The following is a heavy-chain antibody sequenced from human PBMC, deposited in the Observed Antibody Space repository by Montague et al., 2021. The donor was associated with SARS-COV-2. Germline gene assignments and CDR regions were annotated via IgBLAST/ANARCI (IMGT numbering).Heavy chain of an antibody. V-gene: IGHV4-59*08. J-gene: IGHJ6*02. D-gene: IGHD3-10*01. Sequence: SETLSLTCTVSGASISNYHWNWIRQPPGKGLEWVSYIYYSGSTNYNPSLHSRVTISVDTSRHQFSLWLTSVTAADTAVYYCARQLRVRRTWQVGGHHHYGMDVWGQGTPVSVSS. CDR2: IYYSGST. CDR3: ARQLRVRRTWQVGGHHHYGMDV. CDR1: GASISNYH.